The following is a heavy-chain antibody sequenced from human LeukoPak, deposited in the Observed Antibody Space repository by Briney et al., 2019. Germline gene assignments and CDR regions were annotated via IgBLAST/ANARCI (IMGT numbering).Heavy chain of an antibody. J-gene: IGHJ4*02. Sequence: SETLSLTCAVYGGSFSGYYWSWIRQPPGKGLEWIGEINHSGSTNYNPSLKSRVTISVDTSKNQFSLKLSSVTAADTAVYYCARRSSWYVNFDYWGQGTLVTVSS. D-gene: IGHD6-13*01. CDR1: GGSFSGYY. CDR3: ARRSSWYVNFDY. CDR2: INHSGST. V-gene: IGHV4-34*01.